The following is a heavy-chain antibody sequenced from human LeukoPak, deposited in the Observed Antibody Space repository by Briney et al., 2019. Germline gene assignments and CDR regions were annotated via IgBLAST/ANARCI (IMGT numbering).Heavy chain of an antibody. V-gene: IGHV5-51*01. CDR3: ARLPYYYDSSGDAFDI. J-gene: IGHJ3*02. CDR2: IYPGNSDT. D-gene: IGHD3-22*01. Sequence: GESVKISCKGSGYSFTSYWIGWVRQMPGKGLEWRGIIYPGNSDTRYSPSFQGQVTISADKSISTAYLQWISLKASDTAMYFCARLPYYYDSSGDAFDIWGQGTMVTVSS. CDR1: GYSFTSYW.